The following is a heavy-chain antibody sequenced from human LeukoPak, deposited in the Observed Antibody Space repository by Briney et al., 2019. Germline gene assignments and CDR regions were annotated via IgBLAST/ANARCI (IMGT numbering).Heavy chain of an antibody. CDR2: ISGDGGST. CDR3: AKGGYAPWVVVAARDYLDY. CDR1: GFTFDDYA. D-gene: IGHD2-15*01. V-gene: IGHV3-43*02. J-gene: IGHJ4*02. Sequence: PGGSLRLSCAASGFTFDDYAMHWVRQAPGKGLEWVSLISGDGGSTYSADAVKGRFTISRDNSKNSLYLQMNSLRTEDAALYYRAKGGYAPWVVVAARDYLDYWGQGTLVTVSS.